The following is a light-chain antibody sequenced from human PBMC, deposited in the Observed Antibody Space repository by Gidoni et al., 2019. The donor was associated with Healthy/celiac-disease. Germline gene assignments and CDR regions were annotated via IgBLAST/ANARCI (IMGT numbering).Light chain of an antibody. CDR2: DAS. CDR3: QQRSNWPPTLT. Sequence: EIVLTQSPAPLSLSPGESATLSCRASQSVSSYLAWYQQKPGQAPRLLIYDASNRATGIPARFSGSGSGTDFTLTIRSLEPEDFAVYYCQQRSNWPPTLTFGGGTKVEIK. J-gene: IGKJ4*01. CDR1: QSVSSY. V-gene: IGKV3-11*01.